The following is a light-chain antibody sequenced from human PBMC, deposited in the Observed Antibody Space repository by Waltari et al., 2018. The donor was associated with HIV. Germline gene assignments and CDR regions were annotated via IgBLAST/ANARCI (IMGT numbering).Light chain of an antibody. CDR2: DVS. Sequence: QSVLTQPASVSGSPGQSITISCTGTNDDLGRYLYVSWYQQHPGKAPKLLMYDVSSRPSGVSDRFSGSKSGHTASLTISGIQTEDEAHYYCTSYTSLTTVVFGGGTKLTVL. V-gene: IGLV2-14*03. CDR3: TSYTSLTTVV. J-gene: IGLJ2*01. CDR1: NDDLGRYLY.